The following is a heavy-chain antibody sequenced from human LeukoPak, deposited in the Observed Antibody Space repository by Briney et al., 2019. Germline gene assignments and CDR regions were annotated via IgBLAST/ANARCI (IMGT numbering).Heavy chain of an antibody. V-gene: IGHV3-30*02. CDR3: AKDREYSSESFDY. D-gene: IGHD6-6*01. J-gene: IGHJ4*02. CDR1: GFTFSSYW. CDR2: IRYDGSNK. Sequence: GGCLRPSCAASGFTFSSYWMFWVRQAPGKGLEWVAFIRYDGSNKYYADSVKGRFTISRDNSKNTLYLQMNSLRAEDTAVYYCAKDREYSSESFDYWGQVTLVTVSS.